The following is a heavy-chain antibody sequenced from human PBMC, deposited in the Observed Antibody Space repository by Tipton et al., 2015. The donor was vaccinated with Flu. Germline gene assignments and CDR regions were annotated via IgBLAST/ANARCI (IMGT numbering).Heavy chain of an antibody. D-gene: IGHD3-16*01. CDR2: IYHSGST. Sequence: LRLSCAVSGYSISSGYYWGWIRQPPGKGLEWIGSIYHSGSTYYSPSLKSRVTISVDTSKNQFSLKLSSVTAADTAVYYCARADTDYDYVSAYFDYWGQGTLVTVSS. CDR1: GYSISSGYY. CDR3: ARADTDYDYVSAYFDY. J-gene: IGHJ4*02. V-gene: IGHV4-38-2*01.